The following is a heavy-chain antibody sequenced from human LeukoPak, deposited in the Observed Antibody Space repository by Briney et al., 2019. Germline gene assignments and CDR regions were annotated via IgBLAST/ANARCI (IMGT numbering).Heavy chain of an antibody. CDR1: GGSISSYY. V-gene: IGHV4-59*12. J-gene: IGHJ4*02. CDR2: ISHSGST. CDR3: ARVVVAGSRYFDY. Sequence: PSETLSLTCTVSGGSISSYYWSWIRQPPGKGLEWIGYISHSGSTKYNPSLKSRVTISIDTSKNQFSLKLSSVTAADTAVYYCARVVVAGSRYFDYWGQGTLVTVSS. D-gene: IGHD6-19*01.